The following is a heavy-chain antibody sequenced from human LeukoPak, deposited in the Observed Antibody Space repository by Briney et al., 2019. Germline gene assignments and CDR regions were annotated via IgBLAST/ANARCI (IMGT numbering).Heavy chain of an antibody. V-gene: IGHV4-39*07. D-gene: IGHD3-10*01. CDR3: ARDPVGSNWFDP. CDR1: GGSISSSSYY. CDR2: IYYSGST. Sequence: SETLSLTCTVSGGSISSSSYYWGWIRQPPGKRLEWLGGIYYSGSTYYNPSLKSRVTVSADTSNNQFSLKLSSVTAADTAVYYCARDPVGSNWFDPWGQGTLVTVSS. J-gene: IGHJ5*02.